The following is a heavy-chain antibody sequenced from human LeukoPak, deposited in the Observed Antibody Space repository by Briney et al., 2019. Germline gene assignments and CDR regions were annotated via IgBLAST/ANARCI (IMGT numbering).Heavy chain of an antibody. CDR1: GFTFSSYW. Sequence: GGSLRLSCAASGFTFSSYWMSWVRQAPGKGLEWVANIKQDGSEKYYVDSVKGRFTISRDNAKNPLYLQMNSLRAEDTAVYYCARAGSGPTSGYYYFDYWGQGTLVTVSS. D-gene: IGHD6-19*01. V-gene: IGHV3-7*01. CDR3: ARAGSGPTSGYYYFDY. J-gene: IGHJ4*02. CDR2: IKQDGSEK.